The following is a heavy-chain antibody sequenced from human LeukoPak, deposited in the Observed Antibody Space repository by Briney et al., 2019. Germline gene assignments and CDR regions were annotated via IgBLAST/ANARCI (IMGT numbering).Heavy chain of an antibody. CDR3: ARGAGGWAGYFDY. V-gene: IGHV4-38-2*02. CDR2: LYHSGST. D-gene: IGHD6-19*01. CDR1: DYSISSGYY. J-gene: IGHJ4*02. Sequence: SETLSLTCTVSDYSISSGYYWGWIRQPPGKGLEWIGNLYHSGSTYYNPSLKGRVTISVDTSKNQFSLKLTSVSAADTAVYFCARGAGGWAGYFDYWGQGTLVTVSS.